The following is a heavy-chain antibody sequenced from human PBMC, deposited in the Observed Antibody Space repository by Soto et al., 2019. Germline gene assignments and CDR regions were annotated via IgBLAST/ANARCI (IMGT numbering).Heavy chain of an antibody. J-gene: IGHJ4*02. V-gene: IGHV6-1*01. CDR3: ARAIPSSIAVAPAKHDY. CDR1: GDSVSSNSAA. CDR2: TYYRSKWYN. Sequence: SQTLSLTCAISGDSVSSNSAAWNWIRQSPSRGLEWLGRTYYRSKWYNDYAVSVKSRITINPDTSKNQFSLQLNSVTPEDTAVYYCARAIPSSIAVAPAKHDYWGQGTLVTVSS. D-gene: IGHD6-19*01.